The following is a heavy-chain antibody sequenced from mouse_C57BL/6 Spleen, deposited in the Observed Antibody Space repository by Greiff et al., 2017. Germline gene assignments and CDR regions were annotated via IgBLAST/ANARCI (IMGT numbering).Heavy chain of an antibody. D-gene: IGHD1-1*01. V-gene: IGHV1-55*01. J-gene: IGHJ2*01. Sequence: VQLQQPGAELVKPGASVKMSCKASGYTFTSYWITWVKQRPGQGLEWIGDIYPGSGSTNYNEKFKSKATLTVDTSSSTAYMQLSSLTSEDSAVYYCASRGDYYGSSLDYWGQGTTLTVSS. CDR1: GYTFTSYW. CDR2: IYPGSGST. CDR3: ASRGDYYGSSLDY.